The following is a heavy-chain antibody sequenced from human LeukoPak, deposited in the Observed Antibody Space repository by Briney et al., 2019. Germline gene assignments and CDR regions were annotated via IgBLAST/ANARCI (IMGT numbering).Heavy chain of an antibody. D-gene: IGHD4/OR15-4a*01. CDR1: GFTFSDYS. CDR2: VGISSGNT. Sequence: GGSLRLSCAAPGFTFSDYSMNWVRQAPGKGLEWISYVGISSGNTKYADSVKGRFTISGDKAKNSLYLQMNSLRVEDTAVYYCARDDLWSYDWGQGTRVTVSS. V-gene: IGHV3-48*01. J-gene: IGHJ4*02. CDR3: ARDDLWSYD.